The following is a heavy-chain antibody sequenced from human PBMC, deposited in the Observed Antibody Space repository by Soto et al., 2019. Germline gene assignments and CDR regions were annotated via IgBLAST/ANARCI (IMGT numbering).Heavy chain of an antibody. CDR1: GYTFTSYG. Sequence: QVQLVQSGAEVKKPGASVKVSCKASGYTFTSYGTSWVRQAPGQGLEWRGWSSADNGNTNYAQKLQGRVTMTTDTSTSTAYMELRRLRSDDTAVYYCARSPWESEYFQHWGQCTLVTVSS. CDR3: ARSPWESEYFQH. J-gene: IGHJ1*01. CDR2: SSADNGNT. V-gene: IGHV1-18*04. D-gene: IGHD1-26*01.